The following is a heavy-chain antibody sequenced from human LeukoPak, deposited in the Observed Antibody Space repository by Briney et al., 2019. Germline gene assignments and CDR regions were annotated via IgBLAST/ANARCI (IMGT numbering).Heavy chain of an antibody. CDR3: ARLTALYFGDERVYYFDY. V-gene: IGHV4-59*08. CDR1: GGSISSYS. Sequence: SETLSLTCTVSGGSISSYSWSWIRQPPGKGLEWIGYIYYSGRTNYNPSLKSRVTISVDTSKNQFSLRLSSVTAADTAVYYCARLTALYFGDERVYYFDYWGQGTLVTVSS. CDR2: IYYSGRT. D-gene: IGHD3-10*01. J-gene: IGHJ4*02.